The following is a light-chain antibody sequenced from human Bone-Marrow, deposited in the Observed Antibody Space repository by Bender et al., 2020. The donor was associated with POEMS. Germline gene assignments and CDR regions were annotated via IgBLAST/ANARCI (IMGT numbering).Light chain of an antibody. J-gene: IGLJ2*01. Sequence: QSALTQPASVSGSPGQSITISCTGSSSDVGRYNLVSWYQHSPGEPPKLLIQEVNKRPSGISERFSGSKSGNTPSLTVSGLQPEDEAHYYCCAYASRSTLVFGGGTKLTVL. CDR1: SSDVGRYNL. V-gene: IGLV2-23*02. CDR2: EVN. CDR3: CAYASRSTLV.